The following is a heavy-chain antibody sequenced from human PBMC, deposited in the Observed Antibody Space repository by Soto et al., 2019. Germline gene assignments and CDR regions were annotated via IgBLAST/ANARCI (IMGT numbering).Heavy chain of an antibody. Sequence: QLQLQESGSGLVKPSQTLSLTCAVSGGSISSGGYSWSWIRQPPGKGLEWIGYIYHSGSTYYNPSLKMPVTIAVDRSKNQFSLKLSSVTDADTAVYYCARGQVVAAQHWGQGTLVTVSS. J-gene: IGHJ4*02. CDR1: GGSISSGGYS. V-gene: IGHV4-30-2*01. CDR3: ARGQVVAAQH. D-gene: IGHD2-15*01. CDR2: IYHSGST.